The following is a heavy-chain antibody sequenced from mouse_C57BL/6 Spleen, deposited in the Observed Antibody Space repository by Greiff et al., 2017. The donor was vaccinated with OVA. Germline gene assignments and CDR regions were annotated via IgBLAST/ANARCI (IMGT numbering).Heavy chain of an antibody. CDR2: IDPSDSYT. Sequence: VQLQQPGAELVMPGASVKLSCKASGYTFTSYWMHWVKQRPGQGLEWIGEIDPSDSYTNYNQKFKGKSTLTVDKSSSTAYMQLSSLTSEDSAVYYCAILGDHGGFAYWGQGTLVTVSA. V-gene: IGHV1-69*01. CDR1: GYTFTSYW. J-gene: IGHJ3*01. CDR3: AILGDHGGFAY.